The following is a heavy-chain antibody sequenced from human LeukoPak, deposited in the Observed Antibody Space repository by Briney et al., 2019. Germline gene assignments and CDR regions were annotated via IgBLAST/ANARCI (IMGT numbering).Heavy chain of an antibody. CDR1: GFTFSSYE. Sequence: GGSLRLSCAASGFTFSSYEMNWVRQAPGKGLEWVSYISSYGSTIYYADSVKGRFTISRDNSKNTLYLQMNSLRAEDTAVYYCAKTAYCSGGSCHLGELDYWGQGTLATVSS. D-gene: IGHD2-15*01. CDR3: AKTAYCSGGSCHLGELDY. J-gene: IGHJ4*02. V-gene: IGHV3-48*03. CDR2: ISSYGSTI.